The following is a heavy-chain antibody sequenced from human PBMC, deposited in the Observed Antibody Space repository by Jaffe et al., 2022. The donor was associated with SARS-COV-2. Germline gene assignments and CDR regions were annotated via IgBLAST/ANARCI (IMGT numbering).Heavy chain of an antibody. J-gene: IGHJ5*02. D-gene: IGHD3-16*02. CDR2: MNWNGRSI. Sequence: EVQLVESGGGVVWPGGSLRLSCAASGFSFDDYGMSWVRQVPGKGLEWVSDMNWNGRSISYADSVKGRFIISRDNAKNSLYLQMNSLRAEDTALYHCARGRYRALDAKNWFDPWGQGTLVTVSS. CDR1: GFSFDDYG. V-gene: IGHV3-20*01. CDR3: ARGRYRALDAKNWFDP.